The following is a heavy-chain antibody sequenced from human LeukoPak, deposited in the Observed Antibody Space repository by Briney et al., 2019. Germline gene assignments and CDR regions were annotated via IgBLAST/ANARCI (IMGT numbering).Heavy chain of an antibody. CDR2: ITYDGITT. Sequence: GTSLRLSCAASGFALSSCGMHWVRQAPGKGLEWVAVITYDGITTYFDDSVKGRFTISRDTSKSMLYLQMNSLRPEDTAVYYCVKEQSSGNYRTADFWGQGTLVTVSS. J-gene: IGHJ4*02. CDR1: GFALSSCG. CDR3: VKEQSSGNYRTADF. V-gene: IGHV3-30*18. D-gene: IGHD3-10*01.